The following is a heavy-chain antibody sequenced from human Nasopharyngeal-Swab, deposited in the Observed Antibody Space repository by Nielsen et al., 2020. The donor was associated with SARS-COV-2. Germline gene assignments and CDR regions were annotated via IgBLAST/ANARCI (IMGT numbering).Heavy chain of an antibody. Sequence: GGSLRLSSAASGFTFDLYTMNWVRQAPGKGLEWVSGISSTGDYIHYAASVEGRFTISRDNAKTSLYLQMNSLRAEDSAVYYCVRDTPAMFAYWGQGTLVTVSS. CDR1: GFTFDLYT. CDR2: ISSTGDYI. CDR3: VRDTPAMFAY. J-gene: IGHJ4*02. V-gene: IGHV3-21*01.